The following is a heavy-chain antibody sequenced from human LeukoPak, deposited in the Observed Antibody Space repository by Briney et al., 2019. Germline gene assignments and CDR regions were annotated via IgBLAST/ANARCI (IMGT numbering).Heavy chain of an antibody. J-gene: IGHJ4*02. CDR1: GFTFSSYG. CDR3: AKGGRYFDWSTGDY. D-gene: IGHD3-9*01. CDR2: IWYDGSNK. Sequence: GGSLRLSCAASGFTFSSYGMHWVRQAPGKGLEWVAVIWYDGSNKYYADSVKGRFTISRDNSKNTLYLQMNSLRAEDTAVYYRAKGGRYFDWSTGDYWGQGTLVTVSS. V-gene: IGHV3-33*06.